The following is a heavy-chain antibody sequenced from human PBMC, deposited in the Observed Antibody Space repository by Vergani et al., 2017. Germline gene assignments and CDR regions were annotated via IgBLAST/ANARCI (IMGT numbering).Heavy chain of an antibody. Sequence: EGQLVESGGDWVQRGGFLRLCWAASGFIPSSYWMSWVRQAPGTGLEWVANVNQDGSEKYYVDSVRGRFTIYRDNAKKAICLQMNSLRAEDTAVYFCVKVPLIRRGSGNYGINNYHGMDVWGQGTTLIVS. J-gene: IGHJ6*02. D-gene: IGHD3-10*01. CDR3: VKVPLIRRGSGNYGINNYHGMDV. CDR2: VNQDGSEK. V-gene: IGHV3-7*01. CDR1: GFIPSSYW.